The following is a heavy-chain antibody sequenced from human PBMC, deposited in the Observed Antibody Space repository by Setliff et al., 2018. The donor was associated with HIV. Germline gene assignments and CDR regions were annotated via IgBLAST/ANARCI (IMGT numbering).Heavy chain of an antibody. V-gene: IGHV4-59*11. Sequence: SETLSLTCTVSGGSISSHYWSWIRQPPGKGLEWIGSIYSSGSTNYNPSLKSRVTMSADTSKNQFSLKLRSVTAADTAVFYCARVKYSYAQGFYYGMDVWGQGTTVTVSS. D-gene: IGHD5-18*01. CDR2: IYSSGST. J-gene: IGHJ6*02. CDR3: ARVKYSYAQGFYYGMDV. CDR1: GGSISSHY.